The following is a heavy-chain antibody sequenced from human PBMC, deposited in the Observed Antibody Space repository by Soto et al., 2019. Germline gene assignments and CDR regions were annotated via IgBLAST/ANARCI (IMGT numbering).Heavy chain of an antibody. Sequence: QVQLQQWGAGLLKPSETLSLTCAVYGGSFSGYYWSWIRQPPGKGLEWIGEINHSGSTNYNPSLKSQVTISVDTSKNQFSLKLSSVTAADTAVYYCARGGARYYDFWSGYYTSPYYYGMDVWGQGTTVTVSS. J-gene: IGHJ6*02. D-gene: IGHD3-3*01. CDR3: ARGGARYYDFWSGYYTSPYYYGMDV. CDR2: INHSGST. V-gene: IGHV4-34*01. CDR1: GGSFSGYY.